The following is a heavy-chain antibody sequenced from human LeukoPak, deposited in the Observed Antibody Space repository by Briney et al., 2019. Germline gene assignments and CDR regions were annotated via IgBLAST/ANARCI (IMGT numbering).Heavy chain of an antibody. CDR2: INHSGYT. Sequence: TSETLSLTCAVSGVSFDDYYWAWVRQTPGKGLEWIGEINHSGYTNDSPSLKSRVTLSIDTSRKQFSLNLRSVTVADAGLYYCTRMTTGHDYWGQGTLVTVSS. V-gene: IGHV4-34*01. CDR3: TRMTTGHDY. J-gene: IGHJ4*02. D-gene: IGHD4-17*01. CDR1: GVSFDDYY.